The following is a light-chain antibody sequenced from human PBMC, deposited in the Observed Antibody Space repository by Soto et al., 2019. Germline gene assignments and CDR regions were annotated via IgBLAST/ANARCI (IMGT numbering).Light chain of an antibody. CDR2: EVN. CDR3: SSYAGSSNV. J-gene: IGLJ1*01. V-gene: IGLV2-8*01. CDR1: SSDVGGYNY. Sequence: LTQPPSASGSPGQSVAISCTGTSSDVGGYNYVSWYQQHPGKAPKLMIYEVNKRPSGVLDRFSGSKSGNTASLTVSGLQAEDEADYYCSSYAGSSNVFGTGTKVTVL.